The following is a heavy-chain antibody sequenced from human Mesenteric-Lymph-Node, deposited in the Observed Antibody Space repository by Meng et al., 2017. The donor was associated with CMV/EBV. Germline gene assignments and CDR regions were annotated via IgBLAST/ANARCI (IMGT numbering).Heavy chain of an antibody. J-gene: IGHJ4*02. D-gene: IGHD2-2*01. V-gene: IGHV3-30-3*01. Sequence: GESLKISCAASGFMFNNYVMHWVRQAPGKGPEWVAVIAYDGSNKYYADSVKGRFTISRDISKNTLYLQMGSLRVEDTAVYFCARATRRSGIVVVPAGGLWGQGTLVTVSS. CDR3: ARATRRSGIVVVPAGGL. CDR2: IAYDGSNK. CDR1: GFMFNNYV.